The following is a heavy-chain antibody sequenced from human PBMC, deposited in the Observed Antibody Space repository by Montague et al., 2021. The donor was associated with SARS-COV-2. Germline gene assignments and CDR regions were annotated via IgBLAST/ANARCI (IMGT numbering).Heavy chain of an antibody. Sequence: CAISGDSVSSNSATWNWVTQSPSRGFEWLGRTYHRSKWYNDYAVSVRGRVTINPDTSKNQFSLQLNSVTPEDTAIYYCTSGREGNYNVMDVWGQGTTVTVSS. CDR3: TSGREGNYNVMDV. D-gene: IGHD1-1*01. J-gene: IGHJ6*02. CDR2: TYHRSKWYN. CDR1: GDSVSSNSAT. V-gene: IGHV6-1*01.